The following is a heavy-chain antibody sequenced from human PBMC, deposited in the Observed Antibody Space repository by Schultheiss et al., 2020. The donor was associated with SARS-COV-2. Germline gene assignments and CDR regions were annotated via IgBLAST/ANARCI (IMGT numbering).Heavy chain of an antibody. CDR3: ARGAWGDYGDY. CDR2: ISYDGSNK. Sequence: GESLKISCAASGFTFSSYAMHWVRQAPGKGLEWVAVISYDGSNKYYADSVKGRFTISRDNSKNTLYLQMNSLRAEDTAVYYCARGAWGDYGDYWGQGTLVTVSS. CDR1: GFTFSSYA. J-gene: IGHJ4*02. D-gene: IGHD4-17*01. V-gene: IGHV3-30*04.